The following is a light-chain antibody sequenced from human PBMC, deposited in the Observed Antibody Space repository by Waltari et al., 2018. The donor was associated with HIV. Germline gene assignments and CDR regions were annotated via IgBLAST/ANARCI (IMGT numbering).Light chain of an antibody. CDR2: DVS. CDR3: CSYVGSSTWV. V-gene: IGLV2-23*02. J-gene: IGLJ3*02. CDR1: SSDVGGYNY. Sequence: QSALTQPASVSGSPGQSLTISCTGTSSDVGGYNYVSWYQEHPVKAPKGMIYDVSKRPSGVSNRFAGSKSGNTASLTISGLQAEDEADYYCCSYVGSSTWVFGGGTKLTVL.